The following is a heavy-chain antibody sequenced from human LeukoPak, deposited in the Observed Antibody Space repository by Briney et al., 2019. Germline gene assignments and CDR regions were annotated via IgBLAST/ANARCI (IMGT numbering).Heavy chain of an antibody. J-gene: IGHJ4*02. D-gene: IGHD5-12*01. CDR2: INHSGST. V-gene: IGHV4-34*09. CDR1: GGSFSGYY. CDR3: AAKGGGYDYRY. Sequence: SETLSLTCAVYGGSFSGYYWSWIRQPPGKGLEWIGVINHSGSTNYNPSLKSRVSMSVDTSKNQFSLRLTSVTAADTAVYFCAAKGGGYDYRYWGQGMLVTVSS.